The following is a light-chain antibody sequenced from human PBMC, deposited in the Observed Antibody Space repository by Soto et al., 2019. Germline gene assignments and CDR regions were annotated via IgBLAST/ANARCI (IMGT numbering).Light chain of an antibody. CDR3: QKYSSVPV. J-gene: IGKJ3*01. CDR1: QGIRNF. V-gene: IGKV1-27*01. CDR2: AAS. Sequence: EIKLTQSPRSLSASVGDRVTITCRASQGIRNFVAWYQQKPGKAPKLLIYAASTLQSGVPSRFSGSGSGTDFTLTINSLQPEDVSTYSCQKYSSVPVFGPGTKVEIK.